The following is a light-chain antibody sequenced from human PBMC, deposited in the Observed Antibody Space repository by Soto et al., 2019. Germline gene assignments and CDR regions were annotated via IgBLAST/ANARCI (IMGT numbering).Light chain of an antibody. CDR1: SSDFGGYNY. J-gene: IGLJ2*01. V-gene: IGLV2-14*01. CDR3: SSYTSSSTVV. CDR2: DVS. Sequence: QSALTQPASVSGSPGPSITISCTGTSSDFGGYNYVSWYQQHPGKAPKLMIYDVSNRPSGVSNRFSGSKAGNTASLTISGLQAEDEADYYCSSYTSSSTVVFGGGTKVTVL.